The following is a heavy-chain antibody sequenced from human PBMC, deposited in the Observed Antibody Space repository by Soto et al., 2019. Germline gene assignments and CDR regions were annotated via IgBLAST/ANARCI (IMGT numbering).Heavy chain of an antibody. CDR3: ARDGTYGSGSYYYYGMDV. D-gene: IGHD3-10*01. CDR2: IYSGGST. CDR1: GFTVSSNY. Sequence: EVQLVESGGGLVQPGGSLRLSCAASGFTVSSNYMSWVRQAPGKGLEWVSVIYSGGSTYYADSVKGRFTISRDNSKNTLYLQMNRLRAEDTAVYYCARDGTYGSGSYYYYGMDVWGQGTTVTVSS. V-gene: IGHV3-66*01. J-gene: IGHJ6*02.